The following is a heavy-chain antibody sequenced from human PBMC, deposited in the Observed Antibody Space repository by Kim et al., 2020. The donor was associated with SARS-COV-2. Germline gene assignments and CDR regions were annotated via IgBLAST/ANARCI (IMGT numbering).Heavy chain of an antibody. Sequence: GGSLRLSCAASGFTFSNAWMSWVRQATGKGLEGVGRIKSKTDGGTTDYAAPVKGRFTISRDDSKNTLYLQMNSLKTEDTAVYYCTTDRLGELSLFSYYYYGMDVWGQGTTVTVSS. CDR2: IKSKTDGGTT. J-gene: IGHJ6*02. CDR1: GFTFSNAW. V-gene: IGHV3-15*01. CDR3: TTDRLGELSLFSYYYYGMDV. D-gene: IGHD3-16*02.